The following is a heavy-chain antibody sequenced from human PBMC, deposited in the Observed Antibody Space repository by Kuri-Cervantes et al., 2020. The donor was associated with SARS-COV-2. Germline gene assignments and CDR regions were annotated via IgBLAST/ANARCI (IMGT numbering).Heavy chain of an antibody. J-gene: IGHJ4*02. D-gene: IGHD3-10*01. CDR3: ARGPTMVRGAVRGDY. Sequence: SETLSLTCAVSGYSISSGYYWGWIRQPPGKGLEWIGSIYHSGSTYYNPSLKSRVTISVDTSKNQFSLKLSSVTAADTAVYYCARGPTMVRGAVRGDYWGQGTLVTVSS. CDR1: GYSISSGYY. CDR2: IYHSGST. V-gene: IGHV4-38-2*01.